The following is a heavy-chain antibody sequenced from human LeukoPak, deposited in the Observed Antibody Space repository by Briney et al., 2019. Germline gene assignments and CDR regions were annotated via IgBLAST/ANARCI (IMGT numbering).Heavy chain of an antibody. V-gene: IGHV3-74*01. CDR2: INSDGSST. CDR3: AREAKVCSSTSCYYRFDP. Sequence: PGGSLRLSCAAYGFTFSSYWMHWVRQAPGKGLVWVSRINSDGSSTSHADSVKGRFTLSRDNAKNTLYLQMNSLRAEDTAVYYCAREAKVCSSTSCYYRFDPWGQGTLVTVSS. CDR1: GFTFSSYW. J-gene: IGHJ5*02. D-gene: IGHD2-2*01.